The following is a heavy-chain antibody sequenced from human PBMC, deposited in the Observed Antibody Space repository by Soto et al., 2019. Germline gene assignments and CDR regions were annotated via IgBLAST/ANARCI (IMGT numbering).Heavy chain of an antibody. V-gene: IGHV1-18*01. CDR2: ISAYNGIT. D-gene: IGHD3-10*01. CDR1: GYTFTSYG. CDR3: ARDRLWFGELSGDGLDV. J-gene: IGHJ6*02. Sequence: QVQLVQSGTEMKKPGASVKVSCKASGYTFTSYGVSWVRQAPGQGLEWMGWISAYNGITNYAQKLQGRVTMTTDTSXSXXYMELRSLRSDDTAVYYGARDRLWFGELSGDGLDVWGQGTTVTVSS.